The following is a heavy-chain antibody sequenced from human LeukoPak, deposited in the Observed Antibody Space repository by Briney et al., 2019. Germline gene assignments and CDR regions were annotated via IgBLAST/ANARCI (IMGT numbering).Heavy chain of an antibody. J-gene: IGHJ6*02. CDR2: ISYDGSNK. CDR1: GFTFSSYA. V-gene: IGHV3-30-3*01. Sequence: GGSLRLSCAASGFTFSSYAMHWVRQAPGKGLEWVAVISYDGSNKYYADSVKGRFTISRDSSKNTLYLQMNSLRAEDTAVYYCARYYYYYGMDVWGQGTTVTVSS. CDR3: ARYYYYYGMDV.